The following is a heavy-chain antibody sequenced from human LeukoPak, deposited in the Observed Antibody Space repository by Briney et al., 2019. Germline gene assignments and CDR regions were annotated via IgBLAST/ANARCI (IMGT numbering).Heavy chain of an antibody. CDR2: INPNSGGT. Sequence: ASVKVSCKASGYTFTGYYMHWVRQAPGQGLEWMGWINPNSGGTNYAQKFQGRVTMTRDTSISTAYMELSRLRSDDTAVYYCARAEKTTDDAFDIWGQGTMVTVSS. V-gene: IGHV1-2*02. J-gene: IGHJ3*02. CDR3: ARAEKTTDDAFDI. CDR1: GYTFTGYY. D-gene: IGHD4-11*01.